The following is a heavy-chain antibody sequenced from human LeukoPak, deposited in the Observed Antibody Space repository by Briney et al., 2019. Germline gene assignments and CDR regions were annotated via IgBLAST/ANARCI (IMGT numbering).Heavy chain of an antibody. CDR3: ARAPSEIGGYYPEYFRH. CDR1: GFTFSTHW. V-gene: IGHV3-74*01. Sequence: GGSLRLSCAASGFTFSTHWMHWVRQAPGKGLVWVSRINSDATTTSYAYSVKGRFTISRDNAKNTLSLQMNSLRAEDTGVYYCARAPSEIGGYYPEYFRHWGQGTLVTVSS. J-gene: IGHJ1*01. CDR2: INSDATTT. D-gene: IGHD3-22*01.